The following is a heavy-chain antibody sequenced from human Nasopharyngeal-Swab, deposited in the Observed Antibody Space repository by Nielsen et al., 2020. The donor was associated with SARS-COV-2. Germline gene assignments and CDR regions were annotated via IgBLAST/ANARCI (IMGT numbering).Heavy chain of an antibody. Sequence: GESLKISCVASGFTFSTYAFHWVRQAPGKGLEWATFISSDGSNKYYADSVKGRFTISRDNSKNTVYLQVNSLRADDTAVYYCARGTYDFQLLFCDYWGQGTLVTVSS. CDR1: GFTFSTYA. D-gene: IGHD2-2*01. CDR2: ISSDGSNK. CDR3: ARGTYDFQLLFCDY. V-gene: IGHV3-30-3*01. J-gene: IGHJ4*02.